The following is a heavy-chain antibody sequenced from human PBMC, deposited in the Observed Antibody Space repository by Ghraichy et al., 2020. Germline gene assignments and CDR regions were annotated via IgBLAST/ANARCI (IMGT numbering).Heavy chain of an antibody. CDR3: AGEDGTWDAAFDI. CDR2: INPNSGGT. J-gene: IGHJ3*02. CDR1: GYTFTGYY. D-gene: IGHD1-14*01. V-gene: IGHV1-2*04. Sequence: ASVKVSGKASGYTFTGYYMHWVRQAPGQGLEWMGWINPNSGGTNYAQKFQGWVTMTRETSISTAYMELSRLRPDDTAVYYCAGEDGTWDAAFDIWGQGTMVTVSS.